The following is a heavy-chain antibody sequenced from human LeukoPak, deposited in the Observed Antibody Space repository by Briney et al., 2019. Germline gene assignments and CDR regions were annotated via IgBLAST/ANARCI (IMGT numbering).Heavy chain of an antibody. CDR3: AKDPHYYDSSGYYLDY. D-gene: IGHD3-22*01. CDR2: INSDGSST. CDR1: GFTFSSYW. V-gene: IGHV3-74*01. J-gene: IGHJ4*02. Sequence: PGGSLRLSCAASGFTFSSYWMHWVRQAPGKGLVWVSRINSDGSSTTYADSVKGRFTISRDNSKNTLYLQMNSLRAEDTAVYYCAKDPHYYDSSGYYLDYWGQGTLVTVSS.